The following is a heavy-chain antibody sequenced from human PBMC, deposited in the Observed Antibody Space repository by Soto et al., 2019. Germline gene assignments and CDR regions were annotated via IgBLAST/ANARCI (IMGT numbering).Heavy chain of an antibody. CDR2: ISYDGSNK. CDR1: GFALSSYG. J-gene: IGHJ4*02. D-gene: IGHD2-8*01. V-gene: IGHV3-30*18. Sequence: QVQLVESGGGVVQPGRSLRLSCAASGFALSSYGMHWVRQAPGKGLEWVAVISYDGSNKYYADSVKGRFTISRDNSKNTLYLQMNSLSAEDTAVYHCAKDLVYCTNGVCPSAYWGQGTLVTVSS. CDR3: AKDLVYCTNGVCPSAY.